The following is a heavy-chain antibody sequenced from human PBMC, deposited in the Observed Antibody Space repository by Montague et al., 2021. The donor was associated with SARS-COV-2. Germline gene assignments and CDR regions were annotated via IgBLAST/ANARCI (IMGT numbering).Heavy chain of an antibody. D-gene: IGHD3-9*01. CDR2: IYSSGGT. CDR1: GGSTSHYY. J-gene: IGHJ4*02. V-gene: IGHV4-59*01. Sequence: SETLSLTCAVSGGSTSHYYWSWIRQPPGKGLEWIGYIYSSGGTNYNPSLKSRITLSLDAAKNHFSLRLSSVTAADTAVYYCARRTDISTGYYDYWGQGTLVTVSS. CDR3: ARRTDISTGYYDY.